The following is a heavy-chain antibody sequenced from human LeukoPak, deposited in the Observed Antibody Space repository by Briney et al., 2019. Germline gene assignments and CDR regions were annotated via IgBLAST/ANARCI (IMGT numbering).Heavy chain of an antibody. D-gene: IGHD2-15*01. Sequence: RSLRLSCAASGFTFSNYAIHWVRQPPGKGLEWVTFISYDGRNKDYADSVKGRFTISRDNSKNTLYLHMNSLRAEDTAVYYCARAKKPAYCSGGSCGCHYDYWGQGTLVTVSS. CDR2: ISYDGRNK. V-gene: IGHV3-30-3*01. J-gene: IGHJ4*02. CDR3: ARAKKPAYCSGGSCGCHYDY. CDR1: GFTFSNYA.